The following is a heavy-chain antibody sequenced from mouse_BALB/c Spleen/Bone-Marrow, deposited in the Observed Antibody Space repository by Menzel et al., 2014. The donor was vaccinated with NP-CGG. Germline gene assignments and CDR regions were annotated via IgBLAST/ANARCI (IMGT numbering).Heavy chain of an antibody. V-gene: IGHV2-2*02. D-gene: IGHD1-1*01. J-gene: IGHJ4*01. CDR1: GFSLXTYG. CDR3: ARNLYYGSSLYAMDY. CDR2: IWSGGST. Sequence: VQLQQSGPGLVQPSQSLSITCTVSGFSLXTYGVHWVRQSPGKGLEWLGVIWSGGSTDYNAAFISRLSITKDNSKSXVFFKMNSLQANDTAIYYCARNLYYGSSLYAMDYWGQGTSVTVSS.